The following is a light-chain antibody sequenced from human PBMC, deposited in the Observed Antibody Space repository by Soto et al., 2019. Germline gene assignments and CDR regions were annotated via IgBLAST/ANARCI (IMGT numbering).Light chain of an antibody. CDR1: QSVSSSY. CDR3: QQYGSSPPWT. CDR2: GAS. Sequence: EIVLTQSPGTLSLSPGERATLSCRAIQSVSSSYLAWYQQKPGQAPRLLIYGASSRATGIPDRFSGSGSGTDFTLTISRLEPEDFVVYYCQQYGSSPPWTFGQGTKVDI. V-gene: IGKV3-20*01. J-gene: IGKJ1*01.